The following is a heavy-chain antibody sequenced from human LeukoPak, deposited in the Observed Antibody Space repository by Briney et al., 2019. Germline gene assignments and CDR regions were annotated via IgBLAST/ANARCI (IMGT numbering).Heavy chain of an antibody. CDR2: MNHHSGNT. D-gene: IGHD2-8*01. CDR1: GYTFTSYY. J-gene: IGHJ4*02. CDR3: ARAPSYYIVLMVYAFSHPSYFDY. Sequence: ASVKVTCKASGYTFTSYYINWVRQPTGRGGEGMGWMNHHSGNTDYAQKLQGRVTITRNTSINTASLELSSLTSADTAVYYCARAPSYYIVLMVYAFSHPSYFDYWGQGTLVTVSS. V-gene: IGHV1-8*03.